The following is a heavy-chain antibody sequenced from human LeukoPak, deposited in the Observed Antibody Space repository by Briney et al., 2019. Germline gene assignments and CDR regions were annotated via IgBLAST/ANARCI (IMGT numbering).Heavy chain of an antibody. V-gene: IGHV3-30-3*01. CDR2: ISYDGSNK. CDR1: GFTFSSYA. J-gene: IGHJ4*02. CDR3: ARDKRPDY. Sequence: GGSLRLSCAASGFTFSSYAMHWVRQAPGKGLEWVAVISYDGSNKYYADSVKGRFTISRDNSKNTLYLQMNSLRAEDTAVYYCARDKRPDYGGQGTLVTVSS.